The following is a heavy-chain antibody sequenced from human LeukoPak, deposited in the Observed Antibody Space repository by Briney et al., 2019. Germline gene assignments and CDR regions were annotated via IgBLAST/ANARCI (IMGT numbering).Heavy chain of an antibody. V-gene: IGHV5-51*01. Sequence: GESLKISCRVSGYRFTHDWIGWVRQMPGKGLEWVGNIYPDDSDTRYSPSFEGQVTISADKSINTAFLQWSSLKASDTAMYYCATSTFGGDYYYYYMDVWGMGTSVIVSS. J-gene: IGHJ6*03. CDR1: GYRFTHDW. CDR3: ATSTFGGDYYYYYMDV. CDR2: IYPDDSDT. D-gene: IGHD3-16*01.